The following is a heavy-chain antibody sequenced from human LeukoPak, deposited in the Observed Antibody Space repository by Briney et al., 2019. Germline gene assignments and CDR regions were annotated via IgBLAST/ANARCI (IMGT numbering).Heavy chain of an antibody. J-gene: IGHJ6*02. Sequence: GGSLRLSCAASGFTFSSYWMSWVRQAPGKGLEWVANIKQDGSEKYYVDSVKGRFTISRDNAKNSLYLQMNSLRAENTAVYYCAKGKYGRYYYYGMDVWGQGTTVTVSS. CDR3: AKGKYGRYYYYGMDV. CDR1: GFTFSSYW. CDR2: IKQDGSEK. V-gene: IGHV3-7*01. D-gene: IGHD2-2*01.